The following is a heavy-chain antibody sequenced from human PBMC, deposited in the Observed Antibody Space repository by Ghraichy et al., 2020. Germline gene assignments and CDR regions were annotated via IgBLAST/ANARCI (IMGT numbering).Heavy chain of an antibody. CDR1: GFTLGEYA. CDR2: IRSNGYGGTT. J-gene: IGHJ2*01. CDR3: TRDPEWDVPLYRYFDL. V-gene: IGHV3-49*03. Sequence: GGSLRLSCTASGFTLGEYALSWFRQAPGKGLEWVGFIRSNGYGGTTKYAASVKGRFSISRDDFKKTVYLQMNSLKTEDTAVYYCTRDPEWDVPLYRYFDLWGRGTPVSVSS. D-gene: IGHD1-26*01.